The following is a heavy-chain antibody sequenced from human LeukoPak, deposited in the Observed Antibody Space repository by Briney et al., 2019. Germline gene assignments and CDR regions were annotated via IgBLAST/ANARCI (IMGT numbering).Heavy chain of an antibody. Sequence: PGGSLRLSCAASGLTFSSYEMNWVRQAPGKGLEWVSYISSSGSTIYYADSVKGRFTISRDNAKNSLYLQMNSLRAEDTAVYYCARDRNYYDSSGYYYVDYYYYMDVWGKGTTVTVSS. CDR3: ARDRNYYDSSGYYYVDYYYYMDV. CDR2: ISSSGSTI. D-gene: IGHD3-22*01. J-gene: IGHJ6*03. V-gene: IGHV3-48*03. CDR1: GLTFSSYE.